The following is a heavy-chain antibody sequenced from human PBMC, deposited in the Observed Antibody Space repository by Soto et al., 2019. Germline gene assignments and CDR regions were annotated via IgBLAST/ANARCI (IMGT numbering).Heavy chain of an antibody. CDR2: IYHSGST. Sequence: SETLSLTCAVSSGSISSSNWWSWVRQPPGKGLEWIGEIYHSGSTNYNPSLKSRVTISVDKSKNQFSLKLSSVTAADTAVYYCASTSFDFWSGYSFQHYNWFDPWGQGTLVTVSS. D-gene: IGHD3-3*01. J-gene: IGHJ5*02. CDR3: ASTSFDFWSGYSFQHYNWFDP. CDR1: SGSISSSNW. V-gene: IGHV4-4*02.